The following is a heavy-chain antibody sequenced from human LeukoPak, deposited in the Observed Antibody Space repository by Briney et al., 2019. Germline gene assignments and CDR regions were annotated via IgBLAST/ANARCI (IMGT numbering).Heavy chain of an antibody. CDR2: IYTRGST. CDR1: GGSINNYY. J-gene: IGHJ3*02. V-gene: IGHV4-4*07. Sequence: SETLSLTCTVSGGSINNYYWSWIRQPAGKGLEWIGRIYTRGSTNYNPSLKSRVTMSVDTSKNQFTLKLSSVTAADTAVYYCARGRYCSADICSGGDAFDIWGQGTMVSVSS. D-gene: IGHD2-15*01. CDR3: ARGRYCSADICSGGDAFDI.